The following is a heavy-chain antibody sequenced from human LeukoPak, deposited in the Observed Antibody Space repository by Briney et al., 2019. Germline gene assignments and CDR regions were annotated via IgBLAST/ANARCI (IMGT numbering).Heavy chain of an antibody. Sequence: ASVKVSCKASGYTFSSYGVSWVRQAPGQGLEWMGWISAYNGNTNDAQKLQGRVTMTTDTSTRTAYMELRSLRSDDTAVYYCAIPQRPGYSSSWYLANWGQGTLVTVSS. J-gene: IGHJ4*02. CDR2: ISAYNGNT. CDR3: AIPQRPGYSSSWYLAN. D-gene: IGHD6-13*01. CDR1: GYTFSSYG. V-gene: IGHV1-18*01.